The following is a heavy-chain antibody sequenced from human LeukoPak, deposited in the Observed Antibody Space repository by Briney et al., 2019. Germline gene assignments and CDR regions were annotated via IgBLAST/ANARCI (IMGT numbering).Heavy chain of an antibody. CDR3: ARDDYNRL. CDR2: SDGSSA. D-gene: IGHD4-11*01. Sequence: GGSLRLSCAASGFTLDDLWMHWVRQVPGKGLEWVSRSDGSSAIFADSVRGRFTVSRDNAKNTLYLQMNSLRAEDTAVYYCARDDYNRLWGQGTLVTVSS. V-gene: IGHV3-74*01. J-gene: IGHJ4*02. CDR1: GFTLDDLW.